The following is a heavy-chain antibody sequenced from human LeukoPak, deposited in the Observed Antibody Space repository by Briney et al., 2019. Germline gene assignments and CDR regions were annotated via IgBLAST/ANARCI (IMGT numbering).Heavy chain of an antibody. J-gene: IGHJ6*02. V-gene: IGHV5-51*01. CDR2: IFPDDSDT. CDR1: GYTFTTYW. D-gene: IGHD2-2*01. CDR3: ARHGCSSTSCYWYYYGMDV. Sequence: GESLKISCQSSGYTFTTYWIGWVRQMPGKGLEWMGIIFPDDSDTRYNTRYKYSPSFQGQVTISADKSITTAYLQWSSLKASDTAMYYCARHGCSSTSCYWYYYGMDVWGQGTTVTVSS.